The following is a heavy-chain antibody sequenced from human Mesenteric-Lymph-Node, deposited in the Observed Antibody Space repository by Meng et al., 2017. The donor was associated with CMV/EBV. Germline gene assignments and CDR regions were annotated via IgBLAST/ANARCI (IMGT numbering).Heavy chain of an antibody. Sequence: SVNIDNWWSWVRQPPGKGLEWIGEIYYSGNTNYNPSLKSRVAISMDKSTNQLSLKLNSVTAADTAVYYCAREGYSTSWYGGYWYFDLWGRGTLVTVSS. V-gene: IGHV4/OR15-8*02. D-gene: IGHD6-13*01. CDR1: SVNIDNW. CDR2: IYYSGNT. CDR3: AREGYSTSWYGGYWYFDL. J-gene: IGHJ2*01.